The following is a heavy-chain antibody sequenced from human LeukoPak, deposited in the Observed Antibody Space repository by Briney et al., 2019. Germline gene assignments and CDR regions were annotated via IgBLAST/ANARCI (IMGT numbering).Heavy chain of an antibody. CDR2: IYYSGST. CDR3: ARLERITMVRGVISETFDY. Sequence: SETLSLTCTVSGGSISSSSYYWGWIRQPPGKGLEWIGSIYYSGSTYYNPSLKSRVTISVDTSKNQFTLKLSSVTAADTAVYYCARLERITMVRGVISETFDYWGQGTLVTVSS. V-gene: IGHV4-39*01. J-gene: IGHJ4*02. D-gene: IGHD3-10*01. CDR1: GGSISSSSYY.